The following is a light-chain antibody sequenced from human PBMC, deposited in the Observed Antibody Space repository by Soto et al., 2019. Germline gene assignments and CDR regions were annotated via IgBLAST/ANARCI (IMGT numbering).Light chain of an antibody. J-gene: IGKJ2*01. CDR1: QSVSNNY. Sequence: EIVLTQSPGTLSLSPGERATLSCRASQSVSNNYLAWYQHKPGQAPRLLIYGASSRATGIPDRFSGSGSGTDFTRTISRLEPEDFAVYYCQQYGSSPMYTFAQGTKLEIK. CDR2: GAS. V-gene: IGKV3-20*01. CDR3: QQYGSSPMYT.